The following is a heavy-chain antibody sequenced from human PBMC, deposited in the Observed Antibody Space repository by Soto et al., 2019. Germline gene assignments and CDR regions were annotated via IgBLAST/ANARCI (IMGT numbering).Heavy chain of an antibody. J-gene: IGHJ5*02. CDR2: IYTSGST. Sequence: SETLSLTCSVSGGSISSYYWSWIRQPAGKGLEWIGRIYTSGSTNYNPSLKSRVTMSVDTSKNQFSLKLSSVTAADTAVYYCARDRNWNFGGDWFDPWGQGTLVTVSS. V-gene: IGHV4-4*07. CDR1: GGSISSYY. CDR3: ARDRNWNFGGDWFDP. D-gene: IGHD1-20*01.